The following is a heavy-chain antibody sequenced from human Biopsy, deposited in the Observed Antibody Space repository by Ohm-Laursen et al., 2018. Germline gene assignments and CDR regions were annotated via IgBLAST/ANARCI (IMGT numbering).Heavy chain of an antibody. V-gene: IGHV4-59*01. J-gene: IGHJ1*01. CDR1: GDSINNYY. Sequence: GTLSLTCPVSGDSINNYYWSWIRQPAGKGLEWIGHVYYTGNTNYNPSLKSRVTISMDMSKNQFSLRLSSVTAADTAVYYCVRQGGYFQNWGPGSQVAVSS. D-gene: IGHD5-12*01. CDR2: VYYTGNT. CDR3: VRQGGYFQN.